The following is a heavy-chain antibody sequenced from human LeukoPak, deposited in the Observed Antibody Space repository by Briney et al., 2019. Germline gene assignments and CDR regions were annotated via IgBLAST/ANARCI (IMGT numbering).Heavy chain of an antibody. V-gene: IGHV1-2*02. CDR2: ISAYSGGT. CDR1: GYTFTSYG. J-gene: IGHJ4*02. CDR3: AREEQFDY. D-gene: IGHD1-26*01. Sequence: ASVKVSCKASGYTFTSYGISWVRQAPGQGLEWMGWISAYSGGTNYAQKFQGRVTMTRDTSISTAYMELSRLRSDDTAVYYCAREEQFDYWGQGTLVTVSS.